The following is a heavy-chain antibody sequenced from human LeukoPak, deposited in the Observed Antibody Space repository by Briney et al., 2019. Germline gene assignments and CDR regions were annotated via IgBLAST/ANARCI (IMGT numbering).Heavy chain of an antibody. CDR2: IYSSGST. CDR1: GGPISSYY. V-gene: IGHV4-4*07. Sequence: SETLSLTCTVSGGPISSYYWSWIRQPAGKGLEWIGRIYSSGSTNHNPSLESRVTMSVDTSKNQFSLKLSSVTAADTAVYYCVRSDSSSSHTAFDIWGQGTMVTVSS. J-gene: IGHJ3*02. CDR3: VRSDSSSSHTAFDI. D-gene: IGHD6-13*01.